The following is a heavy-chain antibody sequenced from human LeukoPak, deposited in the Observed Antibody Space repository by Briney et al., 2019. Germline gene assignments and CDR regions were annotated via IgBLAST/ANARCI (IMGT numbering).Heavy chain of an antibody. CDR1: GFTFSGYE. CDR2: ISSSGTTI. Sequence: PGGSLRLSCAASGFTFSGYEMNWARQAPGKGLDWVSKISSSGTTIYYADSVKGRFTISRDNAKNSLYLQMNSLRAEDTAVYYCARDREGIRRGAYYFDYWGQGTLVTVSS. J-gene: IGHJ4*02. V-gene: IGHV3-48*03. D-gene: IGHD3-10*01. CDR3: ARDREGIRRGAYYFDY.